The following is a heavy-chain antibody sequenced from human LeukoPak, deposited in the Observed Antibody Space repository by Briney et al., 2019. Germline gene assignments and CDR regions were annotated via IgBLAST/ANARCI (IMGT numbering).Heavy chain of an antibody. D-gene: IGHD2/OR15-2a*01. V-gene: IGHV1-18*01. J-gene: IGHJ4*02. Sequence: GASVKVSCKASGYTFTSHGISWVRQAPGQGLEWMGWIRPSTGDTDYALNLQGRVTLTTDTSTSTAYMDLRSLASDDTAVYYCARVRDYLFDYWGQGTLVTVSS. CDR2: IRPSTGDT. CDR1: GYTFTSHG. CDR3: ARVRDYLFDY.